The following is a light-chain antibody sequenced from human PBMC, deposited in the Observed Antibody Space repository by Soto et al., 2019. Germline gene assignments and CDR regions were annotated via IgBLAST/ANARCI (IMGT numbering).Light chain of an antibody. CDR3: PSYDNSLGVLVL. V-gene: IGLV1-40*01. J-gene: IGLJ2*01. CDR2: ANT. Sequence: QSVLTQPPSVSGAPGQRVTISCTGSSSNIGAGFDVHWYQQLPGTAPRLLIYANTNRPSGVPDRFSGSRSGTSASLAITGLQAEDEADYYCPSYDNSLGVLVLFGGGTQLTVL. CDR1: SSNIGAGFD.